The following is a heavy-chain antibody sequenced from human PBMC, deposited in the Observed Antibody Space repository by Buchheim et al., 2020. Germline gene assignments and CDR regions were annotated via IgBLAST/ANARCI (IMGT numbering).Heavy chain of an antibody. Sequence: QVQLVESGGGVVQPGRSLRLSCAASGFTFSTYGMHWVRQVPGKGLEWVAVISYDGSNKYYADSVKGRFTISRDSSQNKVDLQMDSLRAEDTAVYYCAKDRDSCSSSSCFSGHYAMDVWGQGTT. CDR1: GFTFSTYG. V-gene: IGHV3-30*18. J-gene: IGHJ6*02. CDR2: ISYDGSNK. CDR3: AKDRDSCSSSSCFSGHYAMDV. D-gene: IGHD2-2*01.